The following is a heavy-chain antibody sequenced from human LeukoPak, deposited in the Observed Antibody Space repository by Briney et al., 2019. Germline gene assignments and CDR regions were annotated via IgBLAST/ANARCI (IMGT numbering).Heavy chain of an antibody. CDR1: GGSISSGGYY. V-gene: IGHV4-30-2*01. Sequence: KTSETLSLTFTVSGGSISSGGYYWSWIRQPPGKGLEWIGYIYHSGSTNYNPSLKSRVTISVDTSKNQFSLKLSSVTAADTAVYYCAIDYDILTGYYKRRTPGYFDYWGQGTLVTVSS. D-gene: IGHD3-9*01. CDR3: AIDYDILTGYYKRRTPGYFDY. J-gene: IGHJ4*02. CDR2: IYHSGST.